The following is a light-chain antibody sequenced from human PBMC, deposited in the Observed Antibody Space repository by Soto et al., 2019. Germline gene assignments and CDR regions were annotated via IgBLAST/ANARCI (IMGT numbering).Light chain of an antibody. V-gene: IGLV1-47*02. J-gene: IGLJ1*01. CDR3: AAWDDSLSGYV. CDR2: SNN. Sequence: QSVLTQPPSASGTPGQSVTISCSGSSSNIGANYVYLYQHLPGTAPKLLIHSNNQRPSGVPDRFSGSKSGTSASLAISGLRSDDEADYYCAAWDDSLSGYVFGTGTKVTVL. CDR1: SSNIGANY.